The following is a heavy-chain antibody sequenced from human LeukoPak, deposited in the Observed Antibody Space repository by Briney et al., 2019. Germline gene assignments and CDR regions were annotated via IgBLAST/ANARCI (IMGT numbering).Heavy chain of an antibody. CDR3: ASLSMIGTVVSQNQYYMDA. D-gene: IGHD3-22*01. Sequence: GGSLRLSCAASGFTFSSYSMNWVRQAPGKGLVWVSRINFDGSSRNYADSVEGRFTISRDNAKNTLYLQMNSLRAEDTAVYYCASLSMIGTVVSQNQYYMDAWGNGTTVTVFS. CDR2: INFDGSSR. CDR1: GFTFSSYS. V-gene: IGHV3-74*01. J-gene: IGHJ6*03.